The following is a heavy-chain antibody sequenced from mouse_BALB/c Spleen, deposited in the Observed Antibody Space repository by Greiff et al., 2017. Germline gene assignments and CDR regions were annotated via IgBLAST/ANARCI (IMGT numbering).Heavy chain of an antibody. CDR1: GFTFSDYY. CDR2: ISDGGSYT. CDR3: ARDRAPLIPRYFDV. Sequence: EVMLVESGGGLVKPGGSLKLSCAASGFTFSDYYMYWVRQTPEKRLEWVATISDGGSYTYYPDSVKGRFTISRDNAKNNLYLQMSSLKSEDTAMYYCARDRAPLIPRYFDVWGAGTTVTVSS. V-gene: IGHV5-4*02. J-gene: IGHJ1*01.